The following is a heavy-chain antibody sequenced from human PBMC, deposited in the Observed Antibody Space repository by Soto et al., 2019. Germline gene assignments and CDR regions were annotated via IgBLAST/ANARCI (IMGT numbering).Heavy chain of an antibody. D-gene: IGHD3-9*01. J-gene: IGHJ4*02. V-gene: IGHV3-23*01. CDR2: IFPGGST. CDR3: AKDQKPDGIWTFDL. Sequence: GGSLSLSCAASGFTFSTYTWNWVRQAPGKGLEWVGGIFPGGSTYYAQSLKGRFTISGDHSKSSVFLQMSSLTDEDTAVYYCAKDQKPDGIWTFDLWGQGTLVTVSS. CDR1: GFTFSTYT.